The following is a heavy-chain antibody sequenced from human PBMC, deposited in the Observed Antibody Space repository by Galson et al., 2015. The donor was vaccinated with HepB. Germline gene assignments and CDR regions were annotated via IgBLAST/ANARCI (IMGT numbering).Heavy chain of an antibody. CDR1: GGSFSGYY. CDR2: INHSGST. D-gene: IGHD3-22*01. Sequence: ETLSLTCAVYGGSFSGYYWSWIRQPPGKGLEWIGEINHSGSTNYNPSLKSRVTISVDTSKNQFSLKLSSVTAADTAVYYCARGTLHSSGYYYWFDPWGQGTLVTVSS. J-gene: IGHJ5*02. CDR3: ARGTLHSSGYYYWFDP. V-gene: IGHV4-34*01.